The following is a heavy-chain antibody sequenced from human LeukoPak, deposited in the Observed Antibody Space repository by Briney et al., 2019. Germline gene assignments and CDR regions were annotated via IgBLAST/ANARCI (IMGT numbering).Heavy chain of an antibody. J-gene: IGHJ4*02. Sequence: GGSLRLSCAASGFTFSSYRMTWVRQAPGKGLEWVSYISSSSSTIYYADSVKGRFTISRDNAKNSLYLQMNSLRAEDTAVYYCARGRSIVVVTAIPLDYWGQGTLVTVSS. CDR1: GFTFSSYR. V-gene: IGHV3-48*01. D-gene: IGHD2-21*02. CDR2: ISSSSSTI. CDR3: ARGRSIVVVTAIPLDY.